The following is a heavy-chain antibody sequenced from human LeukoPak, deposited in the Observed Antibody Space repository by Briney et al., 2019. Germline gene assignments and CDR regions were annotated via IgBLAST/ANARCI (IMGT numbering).Heavy chain of an antibody. Sequence: GGSLRLSCAASGFIFSNYGMHWVRQAPGRGLEFVSRISSNGGTTYYADSLKGRFTISRDNSKNTVYLQMASLRPEDMAVYYCARVPFSSGWYDCWGQGTLVTVSS. CDR2: ISSNGGTT. CDR3: ARVPFSSGWYDC. J-gene: IGHJ5*01. D-gene: IGHD6-19*01. CDR1: GFIFSNYG. V-gene: IGHV3-64*02.